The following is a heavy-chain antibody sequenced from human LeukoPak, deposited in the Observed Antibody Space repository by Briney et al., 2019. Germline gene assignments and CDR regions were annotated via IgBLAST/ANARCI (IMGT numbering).Heavy chain of an antibody. CDR1: GGSIRGGPYH. J-gene: IGHJ4*02. V-gene: IGHV4-31*03. Sequence: SETLSLTCTVSGGSIRGGPYHWSWIRQHPGKGLEWIGYIHYSGTTYYNPSLKSRVTISVDTSNNQFSLKLSSVSAADTAVYYCARADCSTTCYYFDDWGRGTLVTVFS. CDR3: ARADCSTTCYYFDD. D-gene: IGHD2-2*01. CDR2: IHYSGTT.